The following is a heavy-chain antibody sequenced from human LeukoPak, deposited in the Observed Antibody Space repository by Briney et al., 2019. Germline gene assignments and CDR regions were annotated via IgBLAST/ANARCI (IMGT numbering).Heavy chain of an antibody. CDR3: ARGGVTIFVVVRRNWFDP. Sequence: SETLSLTCAVYGGSFSGYYWSWIRQPPGKWLEWIGKINHSGSTNYNPSLKSRVTISVDTSKNQFSLKLSSVTAADTAVYYCARGGVTIFVVVRRNWFDPWGQGTLVTVSS. CDR1: GGSFSGYY. J-gene: IGHJ5*02. V-gene: IGHV4-34*01. D-gene: IGHD3-3*01. CDR2: INHSGST.